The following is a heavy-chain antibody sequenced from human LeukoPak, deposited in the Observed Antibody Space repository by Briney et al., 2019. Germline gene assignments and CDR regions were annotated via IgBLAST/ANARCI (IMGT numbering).Heavy chain of an antibody. CDR3: ARGSGSYDI. V-gene: IGHV3-7*04. CDR1: GFTFSRFW. D-gene: IGHD1-26*01. Sequence: GGSLRLSCAASGFTFSRFWMNWVRQAPGKGLEWVANINQDGSEKYYVGSVKGRFTISRDNAKNSLYLQMNSLRAEDTAVYYCARGSGSYDIWGQGTMVTVSS. CDR2: INQDGSEK. J-gene: IGHJ3*02.